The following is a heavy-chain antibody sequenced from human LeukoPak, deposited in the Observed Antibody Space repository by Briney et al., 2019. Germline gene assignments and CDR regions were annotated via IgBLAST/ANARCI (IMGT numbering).Heavy chain of an antibody. D-gene: IGHD3-22*01. CDR1: GFTLSSNY. V-gene: IGHV3-53*01. Sequence: GGSLRLSCAASGFTLSSNYMSWVRQAPGKGLEWVSVIYSGGSTYYADSVKGRFTISRDNSKNTLYLQMNSLRAEDTAVYYCARGFPPRRQYDSSGYYSYYFDYWGQGTLVTVSS. CDR3: ARGFPPRRQYDSSGYYSYYFDY. CDR2: IYSGGST. J-gene: IGHJ4*02.